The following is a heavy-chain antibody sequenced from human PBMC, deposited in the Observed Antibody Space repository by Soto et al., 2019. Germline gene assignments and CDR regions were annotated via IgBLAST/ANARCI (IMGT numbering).Heavy chain of an antibody. Sequence: EVQLLESGGGLVQPGGSLRISCAASGFDFSNYGMSWVRQAPGKGLEWVSAISGTAHASYYAASVKGRFTISRDNSKNTPYLHMNSLRVEDTAVYFCVKDAPQPFSDWGQGTLATVSS. CDR2: ISGTAHAS. CDR1: GFDFSNYG. V-gene: IGHV3-23*01. CDR3: VKDAPQPFSD. D-gene: IGHD3-3*02. J-gene: IGHJ4*02.